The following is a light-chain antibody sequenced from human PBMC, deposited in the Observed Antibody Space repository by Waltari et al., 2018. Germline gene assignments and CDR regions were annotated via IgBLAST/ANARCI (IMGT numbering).Light chain of an antibody. V-gene: IGKV1-39*01. Sequence: DIQMTQSPSSLSASVGDRVTITCRASQSISSYLNWYQQKPGKAPKLLIYAASSLQSGVLSRFSGSGSGTDFTLTISSLQPEDFATYYCQQSYSTLLTFGGGTKVEIK. J-gene: IGKJ4*01. CDR3: QQSYSTLLT. CDR1: QSISSY. CDR2: AAS.